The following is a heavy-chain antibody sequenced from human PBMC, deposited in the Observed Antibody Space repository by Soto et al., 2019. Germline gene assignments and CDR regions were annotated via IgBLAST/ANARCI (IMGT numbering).Heavy chain of an antibody. CDR2: ISYDGSNK. J-gene: IGHJ6*02. Sequence: GGSLRLSCAASGFTFSSYGMHWVRLASGKGLEWVAVISYDGSNKYYADSVKGGFTISRDNSKNPLYLKMNSLRAEDTAVYYCAKNQYEAVGPKSERLDVRGQGTTVTVSS. V-gene: IGHV3-30*18. CDR3: AKNQYEAVGPKSERLDV. D-gene: IGHD6-19*01. CDR1: GFTFSSYG.